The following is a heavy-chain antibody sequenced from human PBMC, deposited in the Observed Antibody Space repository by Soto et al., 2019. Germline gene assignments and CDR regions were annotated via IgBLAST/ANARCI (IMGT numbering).Heavy chain of an antibody. CDR2: INPITGGT. J-gene: IGHJ4*02. V-gene: IGHV1-2*02. CDR3: ARNYYDSSDRDYLDY. Sequence: ASVKVSCKASGCTFTSYYIHWVRQAPGQGLEWMGWINPITGGTNYAPKFQGRVTMTRDTSITTAYMELSRLRSDDTAVYYCARNYYDSSDRDYLDYWGQGTPVTV. D-gene: IGHD3-22*01. CDR1: GCTFTSYY.